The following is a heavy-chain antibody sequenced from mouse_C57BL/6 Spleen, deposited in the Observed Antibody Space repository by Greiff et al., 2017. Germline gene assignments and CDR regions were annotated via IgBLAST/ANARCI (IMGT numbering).Heavy chain of an antibody. CDR1: GFNIKDYY. CDR2: IDPEDGDT. J-gene: IGHJ3*01. D-gene: IGHD2-5*01. V-gene: IGHV14-1*01. Sequence: VQLQQSGAELVRPGASVKLSCTASGFNIKDYYMHWVKQRPEQGLEWIGRIDPEDGDTEYAPKFQGKATMTADTSSNTAYLQLSSLTSEDTAVYYCTLAYYSNYRFAYWGQGTLVTVSA. CDR3: TLAYYSNYRFAY.